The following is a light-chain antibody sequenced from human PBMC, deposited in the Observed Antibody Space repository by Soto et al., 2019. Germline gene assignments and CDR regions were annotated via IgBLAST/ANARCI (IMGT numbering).Light chain of an antibody. CDR2: AAS. J-gene: IGKJ5*01. V-gene: IGKV1-9*01. Sequence: DIQLTQSPSFLSASVGDRVTITCRASQGISSYLAWYQQKPGKAPKILIYAASTLQSGVPSRFSGSGSGTEFTLTISSLQPDDFATYYCQQLNSYPLITFGQGTRLEIK. CDR1: QGISSY. CDR3: QQLNSYPLIT.